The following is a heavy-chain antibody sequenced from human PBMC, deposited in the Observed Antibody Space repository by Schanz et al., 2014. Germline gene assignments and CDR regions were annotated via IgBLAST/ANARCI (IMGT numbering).Heavy chain of an antibody. CDR1: GFSFGNYG. J-gene: IGHJ4*02. Sequence: EVQLVQSGGGLVQPGGSLRLSCEASGFSFGNYGMSWVRQAPGKGLEWVSGCDAHDGRAYYADSAKGRFTISRDNSKSTLYVEMNSLRVEDTAVYYCAKTLFPGGTQTFGNWGRGTLVTVSS. V-gene: IGHV3-23*04. CDR3: AKTLFPGGTQTFGN. CDR2: CDAHDGRA. D-gene: IGHD2-8*02.